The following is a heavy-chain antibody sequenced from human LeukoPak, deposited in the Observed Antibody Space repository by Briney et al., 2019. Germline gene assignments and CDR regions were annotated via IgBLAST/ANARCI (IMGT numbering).Heavy chain of an antibody. CDR2: ISSSSGTI. CDR1: GFTFSSYT. V-gene: IGHV3-48*01. D-gene: IGHD6-13*01. J-gene: IGHJ4*02. CDR3: ARDYSSSCPGDH. Sequence: GGSLRLSCAASGFTFSSYTMNWVRQAPGKGLELVSYISSSSGTIYYADSVKGRFTISRDNAKNSLYLQMNSLRAEDTAVYYCARDYSSSCPGDHWGQGTLVSVSS.